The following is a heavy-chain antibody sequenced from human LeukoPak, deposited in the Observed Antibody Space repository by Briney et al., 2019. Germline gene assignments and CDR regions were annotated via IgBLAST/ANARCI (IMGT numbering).Heavy chain of an antibody. CDR3: ARGGGYSYEPFDY. Sequence: PGGSLRLSRAASGFNFSSYWMHWVRQAPGKGLGWVSRINSDGSSTSYADSVKGRFTISRDNAKNALYLQMNSLRAEDTAVYYCARGGGYSYEPFDYWGQGTLVTVSS. D-gene: IGHD5-18*01. CDR2: INSDGSST. CDR1: GFNFSSYW. V-gene: IGHV3-74*01. J-gene: IGHJ4*02.